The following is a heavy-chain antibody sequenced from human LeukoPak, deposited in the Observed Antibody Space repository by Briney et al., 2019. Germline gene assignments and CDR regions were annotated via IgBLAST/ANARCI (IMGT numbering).Heavy chain of an antibody. CDR2: IIPILDVT. Sequence: SVKVSCKASGGTFTNYAINWVRQAPGQGLEWIGRIIPILDVTNYAQKFQGRVTITADQSTSTAYMELSSLRSEDTAVYYCARGGGVDILTGFQYWGQGTLVTVSS. V-gene: IGHV1-69*04. D-gene: IGHD3-9*01. J-gene: IGHJ4*02. CDR3: ARGGGVDILTGFQY. CDR1: GGTFTNYA.